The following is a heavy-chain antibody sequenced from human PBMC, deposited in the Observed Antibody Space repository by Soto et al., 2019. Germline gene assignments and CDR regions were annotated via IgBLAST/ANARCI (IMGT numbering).Heavy chain of an antibody. D-gene: IGHD1-26*01. CDR1: GYTFTSYY. CDR2: INPSGGST. V-gene: IGHV1-46*03. Sequence: ASVKVSCKASGYTFTSYYMHWVRQAPGQGLEWMGIINPSGGSTSYAQKFQGRVTMTRDTSTSTVYMELSSLRSEDTAVYYCARDLGPDYYSYYMDAWGKGTTLTVSS. CDR3: ARDLGPDYYSYYMDA. J-gene: IGHJ6*03.